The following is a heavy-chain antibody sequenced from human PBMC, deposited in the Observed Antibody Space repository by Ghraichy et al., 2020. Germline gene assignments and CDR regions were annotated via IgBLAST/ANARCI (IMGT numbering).Heavy chain of an antibody. CDR2: INSDGSNT. CDR1: GLTFSRYW. J-gene: IGHJ4*02. Sequence: GESLNISCAASGLTFSRYWMHWVRQVPGKGLVWVSRINSDGSNTTYADSVKGRFTISRDNAKNTLYLQMNSLRAEDTAVYYCARGYSGSYRIDYWGQGSLVTISS. D-gene: IGHD1-26*01. V-gene: IGHV3-74*01. CDR3: ARGYSGSYRIDY.